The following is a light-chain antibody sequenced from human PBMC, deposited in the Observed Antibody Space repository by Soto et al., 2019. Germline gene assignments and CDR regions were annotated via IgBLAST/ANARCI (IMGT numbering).Light chain of an antibody. J-gene: IGKJ1*01. CDR3: QQYGSSPRT. CDR1: QSVSSSY. Sequence: EIVLTQSPGTLSLSPGERATLSCRASQSVSSSYLAWYQQKPGQAPGPLIYGASSRATGIPDRFSGSGSGTDFTLTISRLEPEDFAVYYCQQYGSSPRTFGQGTKVDIK. V-gene: IGKV3-20*01. CDR2: GAS.